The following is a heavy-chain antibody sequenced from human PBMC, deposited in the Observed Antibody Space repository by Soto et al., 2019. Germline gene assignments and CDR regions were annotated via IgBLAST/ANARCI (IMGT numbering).Heavy chain of an antibody. CDR1: GSSISPYY. D-gene: IGHD4-17*01. J-gene: IGHJ4*02. V-gene: IGHV4-59*01. Sequence: SETLSLTCTVSGSSISPYYWSWIRQPPGKGLEWIGYIYYSGSTKYNPSLKSRVTVSLGTTKNQFSLRLRPVTAADTAVYYCVRVGGYYGDYPNFDYWGQGALVTVSS. CDR2: IYYSGST. CDR3: VRVGGYYGDYPNFDY.